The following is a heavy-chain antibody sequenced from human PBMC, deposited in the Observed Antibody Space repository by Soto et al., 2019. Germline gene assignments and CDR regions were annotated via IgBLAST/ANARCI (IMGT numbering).Heavy chain of an antibody. CDR3: AKDGKYSNTWFYFDS. CDR1: GFIFSSFA. Sequence: LRLSCAASGFIFSSFAMNWVRQAPGKGLEWVSGISGRGTTTYYADSVKGRFSISRDNSKQTVYLQMNSLRADDTAVYYYAKDGKYSNTWFYFDSWGQGTLVTVSS. CDR2: ISGRGTTT. V-gene: IGHV3-23*01. D-gene: IGHD6-13*01. J-gene: IGHJ4*02.